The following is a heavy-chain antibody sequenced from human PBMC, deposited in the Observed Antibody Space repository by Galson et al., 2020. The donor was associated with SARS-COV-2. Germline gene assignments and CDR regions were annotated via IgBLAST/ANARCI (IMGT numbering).Heavy chain of an antibody. J-gene: IGHJ6*02. CDR2: IKQDGSEK. CDR3: ARDGEPYYYGSGSYPVYYYYYGMDV. CDR1: GFTFSSYW. V-gene: IGHV3-7*01. D-gene: IGHD3-10*01. Sequence: GGSLRLSCAASGFTFSSYWMSWVRQAPGKGLEWVANIKQDGSEKYYVDSVKGRFTISRDNAKNSLYLQMNSLRAEDTAVYYCARDGEPYYYGSGSYPVYYYYYGMDVGGQGTTVTVSS.